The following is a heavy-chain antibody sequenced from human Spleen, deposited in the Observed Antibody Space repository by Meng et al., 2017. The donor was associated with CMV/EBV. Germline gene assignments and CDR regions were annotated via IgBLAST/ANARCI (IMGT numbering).Heavy chain of an antibody. CDR2: IIPIIDVV. CDR1: GGTFSTYS. CDR3: ARVMTTVTTHPED. Sequence: SVKVSCKASGGTFSTYSISWVRQAPGQGLEWLGRIIPIIDVVNYAQKFQGRVMITADKSTSTAALEMSSLTSEDTAVYYCARVMTTVTTHPEDWGQGTLVTVSS. V-gene: IGHV1-69*02. J-gene: IGHJ4*02. D-gene: IGHD4-11*01.